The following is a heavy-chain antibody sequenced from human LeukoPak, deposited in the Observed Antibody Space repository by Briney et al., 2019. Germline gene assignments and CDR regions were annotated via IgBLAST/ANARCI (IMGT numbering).Heavy chain of an antibody. D-gene: IGHD3-22*01. CDR1: GLTFSSYA. CDR2: ISYDGSNK. J-gene: IGHJ6*02. Sequence: GGSLRLSCAASGLTFSSYAMHWVRQAPGKGLEWVAVISYDGSNKYYADSVKGRFTISRDNSKNTLYLQMNSLRAEDTAVYYCARDSQDSSGYYSYYYYGMDVWGQGTTVTVSS. CDR3: ARDSQDSSGYYSYYYYGMDV. V-gene: IGHV3-30-3*01.